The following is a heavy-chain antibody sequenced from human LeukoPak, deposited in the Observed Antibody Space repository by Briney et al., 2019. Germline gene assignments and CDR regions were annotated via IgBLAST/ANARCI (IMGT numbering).Heavy chain of an antibody. V-gene: IGHV4-39*01. Sequence: SETLSLTCIVSGGSISSSSYYWGWIRQPPGKGLEWIGSIYYSGSTYYNPSLKSRVTISVDTSKNQFSLRLNSVTAADTAMYYCAKSGGYGLLDYWGQGTRVTVSS. CDR1: GGSISSSSYY. CDR2: IYYSGST. D-gene: IGHD1-26*01. J-gene: IGHJ4*02. CDR3: AKSGGYGLLDY.